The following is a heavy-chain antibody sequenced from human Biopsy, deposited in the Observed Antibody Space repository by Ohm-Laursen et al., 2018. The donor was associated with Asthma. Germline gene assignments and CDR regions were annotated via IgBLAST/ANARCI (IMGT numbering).Heavy chain of an antibody. CDR3: ARKAGSLIRRTCYSLDF. Sequence: SSVKVSCKSLGGTFNTYVIGWVRQAPGQGLEWMGGINSVFGTTTYPQKFQGRVTITADDSTSTVFMELSSLRSEDTAVYYCARKAGSLIRRTCYSLDFWGQGTLVTVSS. J-gene: IGHJ4*02. CDR1: GGTFNTYV. CDR2: INSVFGTT. D-gene: IGHD2-15*01. V-gene: IGHV1-69*01.